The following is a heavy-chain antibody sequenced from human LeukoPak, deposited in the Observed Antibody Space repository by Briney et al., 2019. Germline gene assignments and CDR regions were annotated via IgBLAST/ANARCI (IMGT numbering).Heavy chain of an antibody. D-gene: IGHD1-7*01. CDR2: IIPIFGTA. Sequence: ASVKVSCKASGGTFSSYAISWVRQAPGQGLEWMGGIIPIFGTANYAQKFQGRVTITADESTSTDYMELSSLRSEDTAVYYCASTGTTSYYYYYMDVWGKGTTVTISS. CDR1: GGTFSSYA. V-gene: IGHV1-69*13. J-gene: IGHJ6*03. CDR3: ASTGTTSYYYYYMDV.